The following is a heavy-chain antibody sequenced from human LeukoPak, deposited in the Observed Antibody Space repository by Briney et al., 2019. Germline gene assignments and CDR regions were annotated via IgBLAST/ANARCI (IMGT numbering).Heavy chain of an antibody. J-gene: IGHJ4*02. V-gene: IGHV5-51*01. Sequence: GESLKISCQGSGYSLTSYWIGWVRQTPGKGLEWMGIIYPGDSDTTYSPSFQGQVTISADKSISTAYLQWSSLKASDTAMYYCARHVSNPAAGTADYWGQGTLVTVSS. D-gene: IGHD6-13*01. CDR2: IYPGDSDT. CDR3: ARHVSNPAAGTADY. CDR1: GYSLTSYW.